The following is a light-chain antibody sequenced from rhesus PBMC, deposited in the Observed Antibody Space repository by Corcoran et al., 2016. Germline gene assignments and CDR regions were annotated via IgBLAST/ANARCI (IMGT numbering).Light chain of an antibody. Sequence: EIVLTQSPATLPLSPGERATLSGRASQSVSSSLAWYQQKPGQAPRLLIDDASSRATGIPDRLSASGSETDLTRPFSSLEPEAVGFYYCQQYNNWGTFGQGTKVGIK. J-gene: IGKJ1*01. CDR1: QSVSSS. CDR3: QQYNNWGT. V-gene: IGKV3-35*01. CDR2: DAS.